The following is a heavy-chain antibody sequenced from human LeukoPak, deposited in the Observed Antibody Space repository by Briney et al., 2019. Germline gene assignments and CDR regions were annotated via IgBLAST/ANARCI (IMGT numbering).Heavy chain of an antibody. D-gene: IGHD4/OR15-4a*01. CDR1: GGSISSYY. Sequence: SETLSLNCTVSGGSISSYYWSWIRQPPGKGLEWIGYIYYSGSTNYNPSLKSRVTISVDTSKNQFSLKLSSVTAADTAVYYCARDVDYGYDRYYYYYMDVWGKGTTVTVSS. CDR3: ARDVDYGYDRYYYYYMDV. V-gene: IGHV4-59*01. J-gene: IGHJ6*03. CDR2: IYYSGST.